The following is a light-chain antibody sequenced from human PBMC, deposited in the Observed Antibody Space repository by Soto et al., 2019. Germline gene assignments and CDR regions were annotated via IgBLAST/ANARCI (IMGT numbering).Light chain of an antibody. J-gene: IGKJ4*01. Sequence: EIVLTQSPGTLSLSPGERATLSCRASQNISSRYLAWYQQKPGQAPRLLISGASSRATGIPDRFSGSGSGTDFTLTISRLEPEDFAVYYCQQYSNSPLTFGGGTKVEIK. CDR2: GAS. CDR1: QNISSRY. V-gene: IGKV3-20*01. CDR3: QQYSNSPLT.